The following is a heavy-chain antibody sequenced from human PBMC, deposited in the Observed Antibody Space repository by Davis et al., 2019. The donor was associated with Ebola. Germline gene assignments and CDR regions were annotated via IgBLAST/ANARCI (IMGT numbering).Heavy chain of an antibody. D-gene: IGHD6-13*01. CDR1: GYTFTGYY. CDR2: INPNSGGT. CDR3: ARDIGSSWFHDAFDI. Sequence: ASVKVSCKASGYTFTGYYMHWVRQAPGQGLEWMGWINPNSGGTKYAQKFQGRVTMTRDTSISTAYMEMSRLRSDDTAVYYCARDIGSSWFHDAFDIWGQGTMVTVSS. J-gene: IGHJ3*02. V-gene: IGHV1-2*02.